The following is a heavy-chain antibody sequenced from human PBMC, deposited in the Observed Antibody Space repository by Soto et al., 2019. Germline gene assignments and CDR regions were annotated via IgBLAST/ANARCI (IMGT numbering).Heavy chain of an antibody. Sequence: EASVKVSCKASGYTFTGYYMHWVRQAPGQGLEWMGWINPNSGGTNYAQKFQGWVTMTRDTSISTAYMELSRLRSDDTAVYYCARMEPGTYYDFWSGPHYVAYFDYWGQGTLVTVSS. D-gene: IGHD3-3*01. J-gene: IGHJ4*02. CDR1: GYTFTGYY. V-gene: IGHV1-2*04. CDR3: ARMEPGTYYDFWSGPHYVAYFDY. CDR2: INPNSGGT.